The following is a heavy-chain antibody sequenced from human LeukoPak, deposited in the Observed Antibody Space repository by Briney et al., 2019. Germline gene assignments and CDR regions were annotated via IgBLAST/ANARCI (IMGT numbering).Heavy chain of an antibody. CDR3: ARTSASYYYYMYV. Sequence: SETLSLTCTVSGGSISSYYWSWIRQPPGKGLEWIGYIYFIGSPKYNPSLKSRVTISLDKSRKQLSLNLTSVTAADTAVYYCARTSASYYYYMYVWGKGTTVTISS. CDR2: IYFIGSP. V-gene: IGHV4-59*01. CDR1: GGSISSYY. D-gene: IGHD3-3*01. J-gene: IGHJ6*03.